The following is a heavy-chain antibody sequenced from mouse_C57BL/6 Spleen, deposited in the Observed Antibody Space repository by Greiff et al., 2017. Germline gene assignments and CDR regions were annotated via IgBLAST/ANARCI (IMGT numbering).Heavy chain of an antibody. J-gene: IGHJ1*03. D-gene: IGHD1-1*01. V-gene: IGHV1-50*01. CDR1: GYTFTSYW. CDR3: ARPYGSSYDWYFDV. Sequence: VQLQEPGAELVKPGASVKLSCKASGYTFTSYWMQWVKQRPGQGLEWIGEIDPSDSYTNYNQKFKGKATLTVDTSSSTAYMQLSSLTSEDSAVXYGARPYGSSYDWYFDVWGTGTTVTVSS. CDR2: IDPSDSYT.